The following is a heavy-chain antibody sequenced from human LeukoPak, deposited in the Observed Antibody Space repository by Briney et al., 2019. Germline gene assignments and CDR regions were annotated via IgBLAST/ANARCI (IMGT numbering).Heavy chain of an antibody. CDR3: ARDSDDAFDI. D-gene: IGHD3-10*01. V-gene: IGHV3-21*01. CDR2: ISSSSSYI. Sequence: EGSLRLSCAASGFTFSSYSMNWVRQAPGKGLEWVSSISSSSSYIYYADSVKGRFTISRDNAKNSLYLQMNSLRAEDTAVYYCARDSDDAFDIWGQGTMVTVSS. CDR1: GFTFSSYS. J-gene: IGHJ3*02.